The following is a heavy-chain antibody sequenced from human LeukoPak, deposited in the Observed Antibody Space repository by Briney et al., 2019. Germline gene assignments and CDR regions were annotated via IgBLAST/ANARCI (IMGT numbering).Heavy chain of an antibody. CDR2: IIPIFGTA. Sequence: ASVKVSCKASGGTFSSYAISWVQQAPGQGLEWMGGIIPIFGTANYAQKFQGRVTITADESTSTAYMELSSLRSEDTAVYYCASDVDTAMVGVYWGQGTLVTVSS. CDR1: GGTFSSYA. CDR3: ASDVDTAMVGVY. V-gene: IGHV1-69*13. J-gene: IGHJ4*02. D-gene: IGHD5-18*01.